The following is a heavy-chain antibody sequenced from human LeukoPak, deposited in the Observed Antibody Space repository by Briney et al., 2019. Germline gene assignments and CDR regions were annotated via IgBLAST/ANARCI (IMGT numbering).Heavy chain of an antibody. V-gene: IGHV3-48*01. CDR2: ISSGSTTI. CDR1: GFTFSTYS. CDR3: TRGGAYGMDV. Sequence: GGSLRLSCAVSGFTFSTYSMNWVRQAPGKGLEWVSYISSGSTTIYYPDSVKGRFTVSRDNAKSSLYLQMNSLRVGDTAVYYCTRGGAYGMDVWGQGTTVTVSS. J-gene: IGHJ6*02.